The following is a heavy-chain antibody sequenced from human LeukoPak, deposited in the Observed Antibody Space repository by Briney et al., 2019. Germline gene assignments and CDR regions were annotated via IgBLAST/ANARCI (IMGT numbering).Heavy chain of an antibody. V-gene: IGHV1-18*04. J-gene: IGHJ4*02. CDR3: ARDRRGQVDY. CDR2: ISAYNGNT. CDR1: GYTFTSYY. Sequence: GASVKVSCKASGYTFTSYYMHWVRQGPGQGLEWMGWISAYNGNTNYAQKLQGRVTMTTDTSTSTAYMELRSLRSDDTAVYYCARDRRGQVDYWGQGTLVTVSS.